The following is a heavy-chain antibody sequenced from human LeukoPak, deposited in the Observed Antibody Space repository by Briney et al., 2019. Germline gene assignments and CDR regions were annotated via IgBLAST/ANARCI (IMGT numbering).Heavy chain of an antibody. V-gene: IGHV3-64D*06. D-gene: IGHD4-17*01. J-gene: IGHJ2*01. CDR1: SFTFSGSA. CDR3: VKAGSLYGDAPFDVYFDL. Sequence: SGGSLRLSRSASSFTFSGSALHWVRQAPGKGLEYVSAIHNHVDITSYAASVRGRFTVSRDNSKNTLYLQMTSLRAEDTAVYYCVKAGSLYGDAPFDVYFDLWGRGTLVTVSS. CDR2: IHNHVDIT.